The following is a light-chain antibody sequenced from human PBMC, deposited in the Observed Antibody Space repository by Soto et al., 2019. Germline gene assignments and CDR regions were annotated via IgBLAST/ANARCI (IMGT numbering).Light chain of an antibody. V-gene: IGKV3-20*01. Sequence: EIVLTQSPGTLSLSPGERATLSCRASQSVSHKLAWYQQKPGQAPRLLIYGASSRATGIPDRFSGSGSGTDITLTISRLEPEDFAVYYCQQYGSSPPKVTFGQGTRLEIK. J-gene: IGKJ5*01. CDR2: GAS. CDR1: QSVSHK. CDR3: QQYGSSPPKVT.